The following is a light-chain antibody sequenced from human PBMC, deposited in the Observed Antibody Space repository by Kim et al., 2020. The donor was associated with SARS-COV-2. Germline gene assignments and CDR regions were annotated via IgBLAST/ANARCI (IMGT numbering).Light chain of an antibody. CDR2: GAS. CDR3: QQYGSSPSYT. V-gene: IGKV3-20*01. Sequence: DIVLTQSPGTLSLSPGERATLSCRASQSVSSSYLAWYQQKPGQAPRLLIYGASSRATGIPDRFSGSGSGTDFTLTISRLEPEDFAVYYCQQYGSSPSYTCGQGTKLEI. J-gene: IGKJ2*01. CDR1: QSVSSSY.